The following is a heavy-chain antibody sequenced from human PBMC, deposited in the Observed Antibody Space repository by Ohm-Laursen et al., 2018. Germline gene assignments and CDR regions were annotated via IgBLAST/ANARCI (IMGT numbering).Heavy chain of an antibody. Sequence: GASVKVSCNASGYIFTNYYMHWVRQAPGQGLEWMGWINCKTGGTNYAQKLQGRVTMTRDTSITTAYMDLSRLTSDDTAVYYCARDSAVARDNAFDVWGQGTVVTVSS. D-gene: IGHD6-19*01. CDR2: INCKTGGT. V-gene: IGHV1-2*02. CDR1: GYIFTNYY. CDR3: ARDSAVARDNAFDV. J-gene: IGHJ3*01.